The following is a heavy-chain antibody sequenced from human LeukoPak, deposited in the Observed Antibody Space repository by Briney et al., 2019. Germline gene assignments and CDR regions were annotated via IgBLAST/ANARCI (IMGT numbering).Heavy chain of an antibody. CDR1: GFTFSSNY. V-gene: IGHV3-66*01. CDR2: IYSGGST. J-gene: IGHJ4*02. D-gene: IGHD6-19*01. CDR3: ARGQPSSGWYVFDY. Sequence: GGSLRLSCAASGFTFSSNYMSWVRQAPGKGLEWVSVIYSGGSTYYADSVKGRFTISRDNSKNTLYLQMNSLRAEDTAVYYCARGQPSSGWYVFDYWGQGTLVTVSS.